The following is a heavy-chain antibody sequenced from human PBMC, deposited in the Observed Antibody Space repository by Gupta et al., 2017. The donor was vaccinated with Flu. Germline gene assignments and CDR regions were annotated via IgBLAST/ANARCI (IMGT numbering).Heavy chain of an antibody. CDR3: AKDWRWNYNNYGMNV. CDR2: ISHDGGNY. CDR1: GFSVSNYG. Sequence: QERVVESGGGVVQPGRSLRLSCAAFGFSVSNYGMHWVRQAPGKGLEWVAVISHDGGNYYHTDSVKGRFTISRDNSKNTLYLQMSSLRTEDTAVYYCAKDWRWNYNNYGMNVWGQGTTVTVSS. J-gene: IGHJ6*02. D-gene: IGHD3-10*01. V-gene: IGHV3-30*18.